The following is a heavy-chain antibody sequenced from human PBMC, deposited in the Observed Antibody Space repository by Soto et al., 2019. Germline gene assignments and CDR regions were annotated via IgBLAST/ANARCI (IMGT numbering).Heavy chain of an antibody. D-gene: IGHD3-10*01. V-gene: IGHV3-48*02. CDR1: GFTFSSYV. CDR2: ISISSSTR. Sequence: GGSLRLSCAASGFTFSSYVINWLRQAPGKGLEWVSYISISSSTRYYADSVRGRFTISRDNAKNSLYLQMNSLRDEDTAVYYCARGGGFFDYWGKGNLVTVYS. CDR3: ARGGGFFDY. J-gene: IGHJ4*02.